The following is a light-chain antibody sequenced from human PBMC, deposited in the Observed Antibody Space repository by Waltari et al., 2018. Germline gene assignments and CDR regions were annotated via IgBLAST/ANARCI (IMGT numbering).Light chain of an antibody. V-gene: IGLV3-25*03. Sequence: SYELTQPPSVSVSPGQTARSTCSGDALSDHYAYWYQWKPGQAPVVLIYKDSERPSGTTVTLIISGVQAEDEADYYCQSADSSDTVFGGGTKLTVL. CDR3: QSADSSDTV. J-gene: IGLJ2*01. CDR1: ALSDHY. CDR2: KDS.